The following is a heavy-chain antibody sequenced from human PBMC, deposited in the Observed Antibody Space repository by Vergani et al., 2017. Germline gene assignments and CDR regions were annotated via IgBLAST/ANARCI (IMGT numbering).Heavy chain of an antibody. CDR1: GFTFSSYW. Sequence: EVQLVESGGGLVKPGGSLRLSCAASGFTFSSYWMSWVRQAPGKGLEWVANIKQDGSEKYYVDSVKGRFTISRDNAKNSLYLQMNSLRAEDTAVYYCARRGYDFWSGGKIYYMDVWGKGTTVTVSS. J-gene: IGHJ6*03. D-gene: IGHD3-3*01. V-gene: IGHV3-7*01. CDR3: ARRGYDFWSGGKIYYMDV. CDR2: IKQDGSEK.